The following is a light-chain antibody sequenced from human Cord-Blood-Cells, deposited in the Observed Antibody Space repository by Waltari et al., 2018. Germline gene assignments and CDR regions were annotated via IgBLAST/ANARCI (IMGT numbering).Light chain of an antibody. CDR2: EGS. J-gene: IGLJ3*02. Sequence: QSALTQPAYVSGSPGQSITISCTGTSSDVGSYNLVSWYQQHPGKAPKLMIYEGSKRPSGVSNRFSGSKSCNTASLTISGLQAEDEADYYRCSYAGSSTWVFGGGTKLTVL. CDR3: CSYAGSSTWV. CDR1: SSDVGSYNL. V-gene: IGLV2-23*01.